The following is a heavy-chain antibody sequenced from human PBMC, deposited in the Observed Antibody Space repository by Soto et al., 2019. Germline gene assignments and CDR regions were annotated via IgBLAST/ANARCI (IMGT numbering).Heavy chain of an antibody. V-gene: IGHV3-48*03. D-gene: IGHD2-2*01. CDR1: GFTSSSYE. Sequence: GGSLRLSCAASGFTSSSYEMNWVRQAPGKGLEWVSYISSSGSTIYYADSVKGRFTISRDNAKNSLYLQMNSLRAEDTAVYYCARGPKVPAASRTEYFQHWGQGTLVTVSS. J-gene: IGHJ1*01. CDR2: ISSSGSTI. CDR3: ARGPKVPAASRTEYFQH.